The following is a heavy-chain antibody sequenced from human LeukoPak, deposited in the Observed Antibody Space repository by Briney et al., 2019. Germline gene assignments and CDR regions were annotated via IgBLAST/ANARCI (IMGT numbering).Heavy chain of an antibody. J-gene: IGHJ4*02. CDR1: GGSISSYY. V-gene: IGHV4-4*09. CDR3: ARHGGEGRFDY. CDR2: IYTSGST. D-gene: IGHD2-21*01. Sequence: SETLSLTCTVSGGSISSYYWSWIRQPPGKGLEWIGYIYTSGSTNYNPSLKSRVTISVDTSKNQFSLKLSSVTAADTAVYYCARHGGEGRFDYWGQGTLVTVSS.